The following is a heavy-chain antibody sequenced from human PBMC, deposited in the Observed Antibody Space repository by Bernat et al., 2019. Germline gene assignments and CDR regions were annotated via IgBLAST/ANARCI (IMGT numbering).Heavy chain of an antibody. D-gene: IGHD6-13*01. CDR1: GFTFSSYA. Sequence: QVQLVESGGGVVQPGRSLRLSCAASGFTFSSYAMHWVRQAPGKGLEWVAVISYDGSNKYYAAYVKGRFTISRDNSKTTLYLQMNSLRAEDTAVYYCARDFLGLWAAAADYWGQGTLVTVSS. CDR2: ISYDGSNK. J-gene: IGHJ4*02. V-gene: IGHV3-30-3*01. CDR3: ARDFLGLWAAAADY.